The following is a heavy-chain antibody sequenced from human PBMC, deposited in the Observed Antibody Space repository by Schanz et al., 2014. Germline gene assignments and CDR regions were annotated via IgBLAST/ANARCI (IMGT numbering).Heavy chain of an antibody. Sequence: EVYLVESGGGLVQPGGSLRLSCAASGFTFFIYNMNWVRQAPGRGLEWISYIGSSSTTMYYADSVKGRFTISRDNAKNSLYLQMNSLRDEDTAVYYCARDHPHRGVTGYYNDVWGQGTSVTVSS. CDR2: IGSSSTTM. CDR1: GFTFFIYN. V-gene: IGHV3-48*02. J-gene: IGHJ6*02. D-gene: IGHD3-9*01. CDR3: ARDHPHRGVTGYYNDV.